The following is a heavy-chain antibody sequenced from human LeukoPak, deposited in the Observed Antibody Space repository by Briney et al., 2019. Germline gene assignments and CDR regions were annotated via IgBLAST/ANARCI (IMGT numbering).Heavy chain of an antibody. J-gene: IGHJ5*02. CDR1: GGSFSGYY. CDR3: ARVQDWFDP. V-gene: IGHV4-34*01. CDR2: INHSGST. Sequence: SETLSLTCAVYGGSFSGYYWSWIRQPPGKGLEWIGEINHSGSTNYNPSLKSRVTISVNTSKNQFSLKLSSVTAADTAVYYCARVQDWFDPWGQGTLVTVSS.